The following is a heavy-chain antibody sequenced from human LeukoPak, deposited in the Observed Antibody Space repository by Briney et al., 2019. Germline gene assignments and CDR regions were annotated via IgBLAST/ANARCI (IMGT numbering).Heavy chain of an antibody. Sequence: SETLSLTCTVSGGSISSSSYYWGWIRQPPGKGLEWIGSIYYSGSTYYNPSLKSRVTISVDTSKNQFSLKLSSVTAADTAVYYCARAASEYSTFDYWGQGTLVTVSS. J-gene: IGHJ4*02. CDR3: ARAASEYSTFDY. V-gene: IGHV4-39*07. D-gene: IGHD5-18*01. CDR2: IYYSGST. CDR1: GGSISSSSYY.